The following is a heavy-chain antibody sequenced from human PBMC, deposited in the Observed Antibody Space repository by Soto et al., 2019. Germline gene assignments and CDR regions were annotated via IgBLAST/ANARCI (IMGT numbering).Heavy chain of an antibody. V-gene: IGHV4-31*03. CDR2: IYYSGST. CDR1: GGSISSGGYY. Sequence: QVQLQESGPGLVKPSQTLSLTCTVSGGSISSGGYYWSWIRQHPGKGLEWIGYIYYSGSTYYNPSLRCRVTLSVDTSKNQFSLKLSSVTAADTAVYYCARARILGYCTNGVCQYYFDYWGQGTLVTVSS. J-gene: IGHJ4*02. CDR3: ARARILGYCTNGVCQYYFDY. D-gene: IGHD2-8*01.